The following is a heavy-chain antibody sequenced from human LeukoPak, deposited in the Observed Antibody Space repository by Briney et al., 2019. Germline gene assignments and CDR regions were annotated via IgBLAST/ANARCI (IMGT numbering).Heavy chain of an antibody. D-gene: IGHD2-2*01. V-gene: IGHV3-21*01. CDR2: ISSSSSII. Sequence: GGSLRLSCAASGFTFSSYSMNWVRQAPGKGLEWLSSISSSSSIISYADSVKGRFTISRDNAKNSLYLHMNRLRGEDTAVYYWAKREKYRLDYWGQGTLVTVSS. CDR3: AKREKYRLDY. CDR1: GFTFSSYS. J-gene: IGHJ4*02.